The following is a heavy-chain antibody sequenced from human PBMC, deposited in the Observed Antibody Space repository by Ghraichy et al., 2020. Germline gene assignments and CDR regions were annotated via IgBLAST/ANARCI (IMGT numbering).Heavy chain of an antibody. D-gene: IGHD1-26*01. Sequence: SVKVSCKASGGTFSSYAISWVRQAPGQGLEWMGGIIPIFGTANYAQKFQGRVTITADESTSTAYMELRSLRSDDTAVYYCARTIVGATRPYYYYMDVWGKGTTVTVSS. CDR3: ARTIVGATRPYYYYMDV. V-gene: IGHV1-69*13. CDR1: GGTFSSYA. J-gene: IGHJ6*03. CDR2: IIPIFGTA.